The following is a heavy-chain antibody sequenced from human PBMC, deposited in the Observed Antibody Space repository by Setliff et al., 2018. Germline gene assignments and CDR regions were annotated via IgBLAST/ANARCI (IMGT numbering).Heavy chain of an antibody. CDR3: ARGRAGHSGH. J-gene: IGHJ4*02. Sequence: SETLSLTCTVSGASITNINYYWGLIRQPPGKGLEWIGSIFYSGRTFYNPSLKSRVTISVDTSKNQFSLKLSSVTAADAAVYYCARGRAGHSGHWGQGTLVTVSS. V-gene: IGHV4-39*01. D-gene: IGHD6-19*01. CDR1: GASITNINYY. CDR2: IFYSGRT.